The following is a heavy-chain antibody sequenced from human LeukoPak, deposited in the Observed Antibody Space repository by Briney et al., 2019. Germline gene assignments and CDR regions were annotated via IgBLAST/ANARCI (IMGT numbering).Heavy chain of an antibody. CDR1: RGSISSGGYY. CDR2: IYYGGST. CDR3: ARHGCYDSSGYYPNDY. Sequence: SETLSLTCTVSRGSISSGGYYWSWIRQLPGKGLEWIGYIYYGGSTNYNPSLKSRVTISVDTSKNQFSLKLSSVTAADTAVYYCARHGCYDSSGYYPNDYWGQGTLVTVSS. V-gene: IGHV4-61*08. D-gene: IGHD3-22*01. J-gene: IGHJ4*02.